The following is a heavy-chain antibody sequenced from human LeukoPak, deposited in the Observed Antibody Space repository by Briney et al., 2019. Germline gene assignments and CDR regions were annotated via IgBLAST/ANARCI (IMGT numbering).Heavy chain of an antibody. CDR3: ASTLTFDN. CDR2: IKEDGSDR. J-gene: IGHJ3*02. CDR1: GFTFSNYW. Sequence: GGSLRLSCAASGFTFSNYWMTWVRQVPGKGLEWVARIKEDGSDRYNVDSVKGRFTISRDNAKNSLSLQMSSLRAEDTAVYYCASTLTFDNWGLGILVTVSS. V-gene: IGHV3-7*01.